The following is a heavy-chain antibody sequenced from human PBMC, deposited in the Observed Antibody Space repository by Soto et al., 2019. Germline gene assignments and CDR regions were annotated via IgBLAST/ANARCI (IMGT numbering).Heavy chain of an antibody. V-gene: IGHV4-4*02. Sequence: SETLSLTCAVSGGSISSSTWWSWVRQPPGKGLEWIGEILHSGATNYNPSLKSRVTFSVDKPKNQFSLKLSSVTAADTAVYFCARDHGVSRGFAFDYWGQGTMVTVYS. J-gene: IGHJ4*01. CDR3: ARDHGVSRGFAFDY. CDR1: GGSISSSTW. CDR2: ILHSGAT. D-gene: IGHD3-3*01.